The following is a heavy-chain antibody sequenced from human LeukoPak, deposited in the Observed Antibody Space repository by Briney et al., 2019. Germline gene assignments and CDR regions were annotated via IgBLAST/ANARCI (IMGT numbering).Heavy chain of an antibody. CDR2: IKSKTDHGTS. Sequence: GGSLRLSCAASGFTFSNAWMSWVRQAPGKGLEWVGRIKSKTDHGTSDHAAAVKGRFTISRDNSKNTMYLQMNSMTPEDTAVYYCTTGYEGSDYWGQGTLVTVSS. CDR1: GFTFSNAW. V-gene: IGHV3-15*01. J-gene: IGHJ4*02. D-gene: IGHD3-10*01. CDR3: TTGYEGSDY.